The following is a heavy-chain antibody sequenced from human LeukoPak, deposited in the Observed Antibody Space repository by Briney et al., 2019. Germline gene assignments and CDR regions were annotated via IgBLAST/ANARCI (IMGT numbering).Heavy chain of an antibody. D-gene: IGHD3-22*01. CDR3: ARGGRGSAAVVAPRSFDI. CDR1: GFTVSSIH. Sequence: GGSLRLSCAASGFTVSSIHMVWVRQAPGKGLEWVSVTYTGGNSYYADSVKGRFIISRDISKNALYPQMNSLRAEDSALYYCARGGRGSAAVVAPRSFDIWGQGTMVTVSS. V-gene: IGHV3-53*01. CDR2: TYTGGNS. J-gene: IGHJ3*02.